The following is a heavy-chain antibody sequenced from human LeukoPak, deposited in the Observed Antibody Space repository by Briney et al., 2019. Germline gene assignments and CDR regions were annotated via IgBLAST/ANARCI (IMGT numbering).Heavy chain of an antibody. CDR3: ATPHWNYNPPGDY. D-gene: IGHD1-7*01. CDR2: ISYDGSNK. J-gene: IGHJ4*02. Sequence: GGSLRLSCAASGFTFSSYAMHWVRQAPGKGLEWVAVISYDGSNKYYADSVKGRFTISRDNSKNTLYLQMNSLRAEDTAVYYCATPHWNYNPPGDYWGQGTLVTVSS. CDR1: GFTFSSYA. V-gene: IGHV3-30*04.